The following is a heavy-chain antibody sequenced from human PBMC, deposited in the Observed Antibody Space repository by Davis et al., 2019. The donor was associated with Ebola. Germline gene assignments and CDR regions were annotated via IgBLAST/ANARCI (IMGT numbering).Heavy chain of an antibody. V-gene: IGHV1-18*01. J-gene: IGHJ4*02. Sequence: ASVKVSCKASGGTFSSYAISWVRQAPGQGLEWMGWISAYNGNTNYAQKFQGRVTMTRDTSISTAYMELSRLRSDDTAVYYCAREVVTTEGRGFDYWGQGTLVTVSS. CDR3: AREVVTTEGRGFDY. D-gene: IGHD2-21*02. CDR2: ISAYNGNT. CDR1: GGTFSSYA.